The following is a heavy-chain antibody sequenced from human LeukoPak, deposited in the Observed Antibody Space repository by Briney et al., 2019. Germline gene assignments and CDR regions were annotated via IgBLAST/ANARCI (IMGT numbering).Heavy chain of an antibody. CDR3: ARAGSSYYYDSSGYYGFDY. V-gene: IGHV1-2*02. CDR2: INPNSGGT. D-gene: IGHD3-22*01. CDR1: GYTFTGYY. Sequence: ASVKVSCKASGYTFTGYYMHWVRQAPGQGLEWMGWINPNSGGTNYAQKFQGRVTMTRDTSISTAYMELCRLRSDDTAMYYCARAGSSYYYDSSGYYGFDYWGQGTLVTVSS. J-gene: IGHJ4*02.